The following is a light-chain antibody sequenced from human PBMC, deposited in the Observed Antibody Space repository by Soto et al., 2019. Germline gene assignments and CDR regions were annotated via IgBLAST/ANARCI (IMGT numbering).Light chain of an antibody. Sequence: IVLKQSQVSLSLSPAERATLSGWSSQSVISSYLAWYQLEPGQGPWLLTYRASSRATGSRDRFSRSGSGTDFTLTISRLEPEDFAVYYCQQYGSSPTFGQGTEVDI. V-gene: IGKV3-20*01. CDR1: QSVISSY. J-gene: IGKJ1*01. CDR3: QQYGSSPT. CDR2: RAS.